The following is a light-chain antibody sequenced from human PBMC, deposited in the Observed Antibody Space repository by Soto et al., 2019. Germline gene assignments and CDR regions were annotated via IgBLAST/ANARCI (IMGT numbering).Light chain of an antibody. V-gene: IGKV3D-15*01. Sequence: VLTQSPGTLSVSPGERATLSCRASQSVSGNNLAWYQQKPGRPPRLLIYGESSRASGVPDRFSGSGSGTNFTLTISSLQSEDFAIYYCQQYSNWPFTFGQGTKLEIK. CDR3: QQYSNWPFT. J-gene: IGKJ2*01. CDR2: GES. CDR1: QSVSGN.